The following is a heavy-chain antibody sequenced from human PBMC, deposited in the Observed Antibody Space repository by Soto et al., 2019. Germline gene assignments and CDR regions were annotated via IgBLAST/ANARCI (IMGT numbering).Heavy chain of an antibody. Sequence: ESGPTLVNPTQTLTLTFTFSGFSLSTSGMCVSWIRQPPGKALEWLARIDWDDDKYYSTSLKTRLTISKDTSKNQVVLTMTNMEPVGTAVYYCARDYKYYDFLTGKNYYYGRDVWGQGTTVPVSS. D-gene: IGHD3-9*01. CDR1: GFSLSTSGMC. CDR3: ARDYKYYDFLTGKNYYYGRDV. J-gene: IGHJ6*02. V-gene: IGHV2-70*02. CDR2: IDWDDDK.